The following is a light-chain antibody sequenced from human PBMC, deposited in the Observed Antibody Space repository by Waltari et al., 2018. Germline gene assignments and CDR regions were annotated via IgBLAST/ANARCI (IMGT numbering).Light chain of an antibody. V-gene: IGLV1-47*02. J-gene: IGLJ2*01. CDR2: TNS. Sequence: QSVLTQPPSASATPGQRVTISCSGSSSNIGRSYVYWYQQFPGTAPKLLVYTNSQRPEGVPDRFSGSKSGTSASLAISGLRSEDEADYYCAAWDDSRSGHVVFGGGTKLTVL. CDR3: AAWDDSRSGHVV. CDR1: SSNIGRSY.